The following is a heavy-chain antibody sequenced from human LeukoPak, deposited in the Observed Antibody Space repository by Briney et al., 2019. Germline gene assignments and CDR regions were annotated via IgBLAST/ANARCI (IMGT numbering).Heavy chain of an antibody. V-gene: IGHV3-7*01. CDR1: GFSFNHYW. J-gene: IGHJ4*02. D-gene: IGHD2-2*01. CDR3: AREQGGIVVVPAASFDY. Sequence: GGSLRLSCAVSGFSFNHYWMNWVRQSPGKGLEWVANINTDGSEKNYEDSVKGRFTISRDNAKKSLYLQMNSLRAEDTAVYYCAREQGGIVVVPAASFDYWGQGTLVTVSS. CDR2: INTDGSEK.